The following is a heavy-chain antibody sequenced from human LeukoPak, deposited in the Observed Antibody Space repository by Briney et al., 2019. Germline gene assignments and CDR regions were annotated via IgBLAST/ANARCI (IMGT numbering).Heavy chain of an antibody. Sequence: SVKVSCKASRGTFSSYAISWVRQAPGQGLEWMGGIIPIFGTANYAQKFQGRVTITADESTSTAYMELSSLRSEDTAVYYCARANGDDYYYYYMDVWGKGTTVTVSS. J-gene: IGHJ6*03. D-gene: IGHD3-10*01. CDR3: ARANGDDYYYYYMDV. CDR2: IIPIFGTA. CDR1: RGTFSSYA. V-gene: IGHV1-69*01.